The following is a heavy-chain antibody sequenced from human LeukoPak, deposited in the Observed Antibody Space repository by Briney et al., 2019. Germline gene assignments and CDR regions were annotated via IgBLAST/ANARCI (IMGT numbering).Heavy chain of an antibody. CDR3: AREIYGDNFDY. CDR2: INHSGST. Sequence: SETLSLTCAVYGGSFSGYYWSWIRQPPGKGLEWIGEINHSGSTNYNPPLKSRVTISVDTSKNQFSLKLSSVTAADTAVYYCAREIYGDNFDYWGQGTLVTVSS. V-gene: IGHV4-34*01. J-gene: IGHJ4*02. CDR1: GGSFSGYY. D-gene: IGHD4-17*01.